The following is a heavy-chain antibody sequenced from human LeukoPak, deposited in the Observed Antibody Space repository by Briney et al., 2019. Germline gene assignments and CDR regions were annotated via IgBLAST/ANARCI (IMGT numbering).Heavy chain of an antibody. CDR3: ARDFPLVVGATTDYFDY. D-gene: IGHD1-26*01. CDR2: ISAYNGNT. CDR1: GYTFTSYG. V-gene: IGHV1-18*01. J-gene: IGHJ4*02. Sequence: ASVKVSCKASGYTFTSYGISWVRQATGQGLEWMGWISAYNGNTNYAQKLQGRVTMTTDTSTSTAYMELRSLRSDDTAVYYCARDFPLVVGATTDYFDYWGQGTLVTVSS.